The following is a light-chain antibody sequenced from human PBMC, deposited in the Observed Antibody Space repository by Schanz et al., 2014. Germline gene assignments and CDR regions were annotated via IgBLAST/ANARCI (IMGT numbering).Light chain of an antibody. V-gene: IGKV3-20*01. CDR2: DAS. Sequence: EIVLTQSPGTLSLSPGERATLSCRASQNVGTYLAWYQHKPGQAPRLLIYDASKRATGIPDRFSGSGSGTDFTLTISRLEPEDFAVYYCQQYGSSPLFGGGTKVEIK. J-gene: IGKJ4*01. CDR1: QNVGTY. CDR3: QQYGSSPL.